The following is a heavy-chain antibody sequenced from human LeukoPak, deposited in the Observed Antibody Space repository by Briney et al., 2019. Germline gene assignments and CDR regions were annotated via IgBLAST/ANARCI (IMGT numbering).Heavy chain of an antibody. Sequence: GGSLRLSCAASGFTFSSYSMNWVRQAPGKGLEWVSSISSSSSYIYYADSVKGRFTISRDNAKNSLYLQMNSLRAEDTAVYYCARCTMVRGVIHYGMDVWGKGTTVTVS. CDR1: GFTFSSYS. V-gene: IGHV3-21*01. CDR2: ISSSSSYI. CDR3: ARCTMVRGVIHYGMDV. D-gene: IGHD3-10*01. J-gene: IGHJ6*04.